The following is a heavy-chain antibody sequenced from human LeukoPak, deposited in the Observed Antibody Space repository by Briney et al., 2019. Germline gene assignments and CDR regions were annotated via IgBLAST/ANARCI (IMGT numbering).Heavy chain of an antibody. CDR1: GFTFSSYE. V-gene: IGHV3-48*03. CDR3: ARDRYRCGGDCAIDY. Sequence: GGSLRLSCAASGFTFSSYEMNWVRQAPGKGLEWVSYISSSGSTIYYADSVKGRFTISRDNAKNSLYLQMNSLRAEDTAVYYCARDRYRCGGDCAIDYWGQGTLVTVSS. D-gene: IGHD2-21*02. J-gene: IGHJ4*02. CDR2: ISSSGSTI.